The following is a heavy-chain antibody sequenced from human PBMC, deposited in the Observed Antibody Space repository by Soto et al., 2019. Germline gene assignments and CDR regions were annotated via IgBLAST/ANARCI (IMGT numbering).Heavy chain of an antibody. V-gene: IGHV1-69*13. CDR3: ARYYGSGRPYYYYGMDV. Sequence: ASVKVSFRASGGTLSSYAISWVRQAPGQGLEWMGGIIPIFGTANYAQKFQGRVTITADESTSTAYMELSSLRSEDTAVYYCARYYGSGRPYYYYGMDVSGQGTTVTVSS. J-gene: IGHJ6*02. CDR1: GGTLSSYA. D-gene: IGHD3-10*01. CDR2: IIPIFGTA.